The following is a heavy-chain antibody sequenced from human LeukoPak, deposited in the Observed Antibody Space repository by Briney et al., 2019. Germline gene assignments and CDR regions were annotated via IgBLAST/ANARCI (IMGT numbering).Heavy chain of an antibody. CDR2: INPSGGST. CDR1: GYTFTNHY. J-gene: IGHJ4*02. Sequence: ASVKVSCKASGYTFTNHYMHWVRQAPEQGLEWMGIINPSGGSTSYAQKFQGRVTMTRDTSTSTVYMELSGLRSEDTAMYYCAREGPYCSSTSCYGGFDYWGQGTLVTVSS. CDR3: AREGPYCSSTSCYGGFDY. V-gene: IGHV1-46*01. D-gene: IGHD2-2*01.